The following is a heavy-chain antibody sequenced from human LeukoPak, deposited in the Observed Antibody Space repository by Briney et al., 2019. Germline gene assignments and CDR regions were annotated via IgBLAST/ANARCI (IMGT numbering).Heavy chain of an antibody. J-gene: IGHJ4*02. CDR1: GYTLTELS. Sequence: ASVKVSCKVSGYTLTELSMHWVRQAPGKGLEWMGGFDPEDGETIYAQKFQGRVTITADESTSTAYMELSSLRSEDTAVYYCARVSCSSTSCPIDYWGQGTLVTVSS. CDR3: ARVSCSSTSCPIDY. V-gene: IGHV1-24*01. D-gene: IGHD2-2*01. CDR2: FDPEDGET.